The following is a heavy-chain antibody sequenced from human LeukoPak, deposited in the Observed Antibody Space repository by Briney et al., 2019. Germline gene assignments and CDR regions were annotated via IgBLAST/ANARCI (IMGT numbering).Heavy chain of an antibody. CDR1: GGTFSGYA. CDR3: ARSERSSGYYYKSGYYYYYYMDV. Sequence: ASVKVSCKASGGTFSGYAISWVRQAPGQGLEWMGGIILIFGTANYAQKIQCRVTITHDDSTSTAYMELRRLRSEDTAVYYCARSERSSGYYYKSGYYYYYYMDVWGKGTTVTVS. J-gene: IGHJ6*03. V-gene: IGHV1-69*13. D-gene: IGHD3-22*01. CDR2: IILIFGTA.